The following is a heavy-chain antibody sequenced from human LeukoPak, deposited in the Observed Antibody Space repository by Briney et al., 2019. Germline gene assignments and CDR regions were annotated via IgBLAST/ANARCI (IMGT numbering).Heavy chain of an antibody. V-gene: IGHV3-33*06. CDR1: GFTFSSYG. CDR3: AKDGKELVVPAAIDY. CDR2: IWYDGSNK. Sequence: GGSLRLSCAASGFTFSSYGMHWARQAPGKGLEWVAVIWYDGSNKYYADSVKGRFTISRDNSKNTLYLQMNSLRAEDTAVYYCAKDGKELVVPAAIDYCGQGTLVTVSS. J-gene: IGHJ4*02. D-gene: IGHD2-2*01.